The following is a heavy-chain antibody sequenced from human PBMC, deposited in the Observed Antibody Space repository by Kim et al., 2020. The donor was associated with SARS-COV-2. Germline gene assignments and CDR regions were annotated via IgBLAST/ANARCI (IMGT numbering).Heavy chain of an antibody. V-gene: IGHV3-23*01. Sequence: GGSLRLSCAASGFMFSSYAMTWVRQAPGRGLEWVSTITDRGDATQYADSVKGLFTISRDNSKYTLYLQMNGLKAEDTAVYYCAKREVTGWCFDLWGRGTLLSVSS. J-gene: IGHJ2*01. D-gene: IGHD2-21*02. CDR3: AKREVTGWCFDL. CDR1: GFMFSSYA. CDR2: ITDRGDAT.